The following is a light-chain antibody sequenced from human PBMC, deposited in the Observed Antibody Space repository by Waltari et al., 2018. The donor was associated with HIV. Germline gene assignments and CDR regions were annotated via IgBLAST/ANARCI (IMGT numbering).Light chain of an antibody. CDR3: ATWDDSLSGVL. Sequence: QSLLTHPSSASGPPGQSVTIFCSGSSSNIGSSNVYCYQHLPEMAPKLLISRNNERPAGVPDRFSGSKSGTSASLAISGLRSEDEADYYCATWDDSLSGVLFGGGTKLTVL. CDR1: SSNIGSSN. J-gene: IGLJ2*01. V-gene: IGLV1-47*01. CDR2: RNN.